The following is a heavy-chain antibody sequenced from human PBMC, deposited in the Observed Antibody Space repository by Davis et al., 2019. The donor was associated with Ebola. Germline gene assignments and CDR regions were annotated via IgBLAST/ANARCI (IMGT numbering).Heavy chain of an antibody. Sequence: GESLKISCAASGFTFSSYAMSWVRQAPGRGLEWVSTITGSGVTTYYADSVKGRFTVSRDNSKNTLYLRMNSLRAEDTALYYCSKHSGYFYFDYWGQGTLVTVSS. J-gene: IGHJ4*02. CDR1: GFTFSSYA. V-gene: IGHV3-23*01. CDR2: ITGSGVTT. D-gene: IGHD3-22*01. CDR3: SKHSGYFYFDY.